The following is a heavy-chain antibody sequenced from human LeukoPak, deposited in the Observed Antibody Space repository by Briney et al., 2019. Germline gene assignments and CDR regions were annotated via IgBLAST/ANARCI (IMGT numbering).Heavy chain of an antibody. Sequence: PGGSLRLSCAASGFTFSSYDMHWVRQATGKGLEWVSAIGTAGDTYYPGSVKGRFTISRENAKNSLYLQMNSLRAGDTAVYYCARDLVRGVIFPHGTDVWGQGTTVTVSS. V-gene: IGHV3-13*01. CDR2: IGTAGDT. CDR1: GFTFSSYD. CDR3: ARDLVRGVIFPHGTDV. J-gene: IGHJ6*02. D-gene: IGHD3-10*01.